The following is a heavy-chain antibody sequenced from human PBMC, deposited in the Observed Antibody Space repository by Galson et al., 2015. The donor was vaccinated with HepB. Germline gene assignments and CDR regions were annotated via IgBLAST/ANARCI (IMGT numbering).Heavy chain of an antibody. V-gene: IGHV4-31*03. CDR3: TRDDSSGYYFPY. Sequence: TLSLTCTVSGGSISSGGHYWGWIRQHPGRGLEWIGYIYYSGSTYYNPSLKSRVTISVDTSKNHFSPNLTSVTAADTAVYYCTRDDSSGYYFPYWGHGTLFTVSS. J-gene: IGHJ4*01. CDR2: IYYSGST. D-gene: IGHD3-22*01. CDR1: GGSISSGGHY.